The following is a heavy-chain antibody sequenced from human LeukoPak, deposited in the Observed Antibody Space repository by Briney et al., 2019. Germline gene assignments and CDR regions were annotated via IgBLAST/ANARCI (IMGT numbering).Heavy chain of an antibody. CDR1: GYTFTSYD. CDR2: MSPNSGNT. J-gene: IGHJ6*03. CDR3: ARGSYYDFWSGYVDYYYYYYMDV. D-gene: IGHD3-3*01. V-gene: IGHV1-8*01. Sequence: ASVKVSCKASGYTFTSYDSNWVRQATGQGLEGMGWMSPNSGNTGYAQKFQGRVTITRNTSISTAYMELSSLRSEDTAVYYCARGSYYDFWSGYVDYYYYYYMDVWSKGTTVTVSS.